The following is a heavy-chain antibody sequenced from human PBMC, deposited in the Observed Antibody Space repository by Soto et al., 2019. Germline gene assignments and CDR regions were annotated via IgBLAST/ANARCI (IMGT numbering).Heavy chain of an antibody. CDR3: ARGFTDKYYDFWSGPRPYYYYGMDV. CDR2: IIPIFGTA. J-gene: IGHJ6*02. D-gene: IGHD3-3*01. V-gene: IGHV1-69*13. Sequence: SVKVSCKASGGTFSSYAISWVRQAPGQGLEWMGGIIPIFGTANYAQKFQGRVTITADESTSTAYMELSSLRSEDTAVYYCARGFTDKYYDFWSGPRPYYYYGMDVWGQGTTVTVSS. CDR1: GGTFSSYA.